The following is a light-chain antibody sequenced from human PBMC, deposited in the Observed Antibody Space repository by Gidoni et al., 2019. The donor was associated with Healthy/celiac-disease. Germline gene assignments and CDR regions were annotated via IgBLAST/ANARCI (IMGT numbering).Light chain of an antibody. CDR2: GKN. J-gene: IGLJ3*02. CDR1: SLRSYY. Sequence: SSELTQDPAVSVAMGQKVRITCPGDSLRSYYASWYQQKPGKAPVLVIYGKNHRPSGIPDRFSGSSSGNTASLTLTGAQAEDEADYYCNSRDSSGNHWVFGGGTKLTVL. V-gene: IGLV3-19*01. CDR3: NSRDSSGNHWV.